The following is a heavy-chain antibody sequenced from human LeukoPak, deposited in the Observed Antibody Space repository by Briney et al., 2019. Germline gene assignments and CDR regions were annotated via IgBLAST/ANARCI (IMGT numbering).Heavy chain of an antibody. D-gene: IGHD6-19*01. J-gene: IGHJ3*02. Sequence: ASVKVSCKVSGYTLTELSMHWVRQAPGKGLEWMGGFDPEDGETIYAQKFLGRVTMTEDTSTDTAYMELSSLRSEDTAVYYCATFIAVAGLTGHAFDIWGQGTMVTVSS. CDR3: ATFIAVAGLTGHAFDI. V-gene: IGHV1-24*01. CDR2: FDPEDGET. CDR1: GYTLTELS.